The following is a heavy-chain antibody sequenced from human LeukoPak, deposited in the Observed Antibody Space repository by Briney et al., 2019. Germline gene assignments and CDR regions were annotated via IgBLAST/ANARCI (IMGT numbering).Heavy chain of an antibody. V-gene: IGHV1-8*03. CDR1: GYTFSGYY. CDR2: MNPNSGNT. CDR3: ARGSRGYDILTGPAPVDPFDI. Sequence: ASVKVSCKASGYTFSGYYIHWVRQATGQGLEWMGWMNPNSGNTGYAQKFQGRVTITRNTSISTAYMELSSLRSEDTAVYYCARGSRGYDILTGPAPVDPFDIWGQGTMVTVSS. D-gene: IGHD3-9*01. J-gene: IGHJ3*02.